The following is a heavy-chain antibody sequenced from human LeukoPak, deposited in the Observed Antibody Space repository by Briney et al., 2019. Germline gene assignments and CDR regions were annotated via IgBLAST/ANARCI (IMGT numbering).Heavy chain of an antibody. CDR2: VHYSGGT. CDR1: GGSIGGYY. D-gene: IGHD2-2*01. J-gene: IGHJ6*03. CDR3: AREIIRYCSSTSCFSFYYYYMDV. V-gene: IGHV4-59*12. Sequence: SETLSLTCTVSGGSIGGYYWTWIRQPPGKGLEWIGYVHYSGGTNYNPSLKSRVTISVDGSKNQFSLKLTSVTAADTAVYYCAREIIRYCSSTSCFSFYYYYMDVWGKGTTVTVSS.